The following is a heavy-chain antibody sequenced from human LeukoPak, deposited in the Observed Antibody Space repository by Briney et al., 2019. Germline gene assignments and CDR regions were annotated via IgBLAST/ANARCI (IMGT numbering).Heavy chain of an antibody. V-gene: IGHV4-59*08. CDR1: GGSISSYY. CDR2: IYYSGST. J-gene: IGHJ3*02. D-gene: IGHD3-22*01. Sequence: SETPSLTCTVSGGSISSYYWSWIRQPPGKGLEWIGYIYYSGSTNYNPSLKSRVTVSVDTSKNQFSLKLSSVTAADTAVYYCARRRSGGYDAFDIWGQGTMVTVSS. CDR3: ARRRSGGYDAFDI.